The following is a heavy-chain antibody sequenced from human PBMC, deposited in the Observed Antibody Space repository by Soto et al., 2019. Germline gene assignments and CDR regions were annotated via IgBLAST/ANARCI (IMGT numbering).Heavy chain of an antibody. J-gene: IGHJ4*02. CDR2: IYDIGDT. CDR3: ARDHPSGTVPPL. CDR1: GVSIRSGGYY. Sequence: PSETLSLTCTVSGVSIRSGGYYWSWIRQLPGKGLEWLGYIYDIGDTNYNPSLESRVSISEDTSDNQISLRLSSVTAADTAVYYCARDHPSGTVPPLWGQGTQVTVSS. V-gene: IGHV4-31*03. D-gene: IGHD6-25*01.